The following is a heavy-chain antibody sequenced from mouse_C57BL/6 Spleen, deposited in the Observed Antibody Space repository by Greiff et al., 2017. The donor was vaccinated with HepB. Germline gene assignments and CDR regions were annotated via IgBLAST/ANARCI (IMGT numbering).Heavy chain of an antibody. CDR3: ARSIYYYGSRYFDV. V-gene: IGHV7-3*01. CDR2: IRNKANGYTT. CDR1: GFTFTDYY. D-gene: IGHD1-1*01. Sequence: EVMLVESGGGLVQPGGSLSLSCAASGFTFTDYYMSWVRQPPGKALEWLGFIRNKANGYTTEYSASVKGRFTISRDNSQSILYLQMNALRAEDSATYYCARSIYYYGSRYFDVWGTWTTVTVSS. J-gene: IGHJ1*03.